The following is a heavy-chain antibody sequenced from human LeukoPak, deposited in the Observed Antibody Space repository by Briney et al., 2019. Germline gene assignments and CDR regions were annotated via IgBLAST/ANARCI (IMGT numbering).Heavy chain of an antibody. Sequence: GESLKISWKGSGYSFTSYWVAWVRQMPGKGLEWMGIIYPGYSETRYSTSFQGQVTISADKAISTAYQQWSGLNAADTTMYYWARRSRENGSAYYPFGYWGEGTLVTVSS. J-gene: IGHJ4*02. CDR3: ARRSRENGSAYYPFGY. V-gene: IGHV5-51*01. CDR1: GYSFTSYW. D-gene: IGHD3-22*01. CDR2: IYPGYSET.